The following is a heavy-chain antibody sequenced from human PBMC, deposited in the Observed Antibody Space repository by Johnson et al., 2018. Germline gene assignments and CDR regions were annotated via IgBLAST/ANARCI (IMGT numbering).Heavy chain of an antibody. CDR2: IRSKAYGGTT. CDR3: TRVSSSWYVYYYGRDV. D-gene: IGHD6-13*01. CDR1: GFTFGDYA. J-gene: IGHJ6*02. Sequence: VQLVESGGGLVKPGRSLRLSCTASGFTFGDYAMSWFRPAPGKGLEWVGFIRSKAYGGTTEYAASVNGRFTISRDDSKSIAYLQMNSLKTEDTAVYYCTRVSSSWYVYYYGRDVWGQGTTVTVSS. V-gene: IGHV3-49*05.